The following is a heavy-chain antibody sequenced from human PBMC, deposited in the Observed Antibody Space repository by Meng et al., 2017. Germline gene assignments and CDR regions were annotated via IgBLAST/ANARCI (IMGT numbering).Heavy chain of an antibody. J-gene: IGHJ4*02. V-gene: IGHV1-2*06. CDR3: VRDEDISAAGKLFGDY. CDR1: GYTFTAYY. Sequence: QVELVQSGAEVKKPVASVKVSCKPSGYTFTAYYIHWVRQAPGQGLDWMGRIDPNSGVTEYAQKFQGRVTVTGDTSISTAYMELSRLRSDDTAIYYCVRDEDISAAGKLFGDYWGQGTLVTVSS. CDR2: IDPNSGVT. D-gene: IGHD6-13*01.